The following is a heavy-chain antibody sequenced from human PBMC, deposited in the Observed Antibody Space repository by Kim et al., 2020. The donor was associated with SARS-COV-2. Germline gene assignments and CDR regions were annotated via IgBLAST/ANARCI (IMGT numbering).Heavy chain of an antibody. V-gene: IGHV4-30-2*05. J-gene: IGHJ3*02. D-gene: IGHD3-22*01. Sequence: KSRVTISVDRSKNQFSLKLSSVTAADTAVYYCARGVRYYYYDTWDAFDIWGQGTMVTVSS. CDR3: ARGVRYYYYDTWDAFDI.